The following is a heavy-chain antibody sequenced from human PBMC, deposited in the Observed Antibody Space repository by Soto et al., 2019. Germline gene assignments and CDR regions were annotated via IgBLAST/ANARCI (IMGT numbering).Heavy chain of an antibody. V-gene: IGHV3-30*18. J-gene: IGHJ4*02. CDR3: AKDITSSWSRTPVSFDY. CDR2: ISYDGSNK. D-gene: IGHD6-13*01. Sequence: GGSLRLSYAASGFTFSSYGMHWVRQAPGKGLEWVAVISYDGSNKYYADSVKGRFTISRDNSKNTLYLQMNSLRAEDTAVYYCAKDITSSWSRTPVSFDYWGQGTLVTVSS. CDR1: GFTFSSYG.